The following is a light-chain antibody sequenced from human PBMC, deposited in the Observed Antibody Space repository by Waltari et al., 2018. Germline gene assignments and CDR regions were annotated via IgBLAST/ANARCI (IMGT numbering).Light chain of an antibody. Sequence: DIVMTQSPDSLAVSLGERATINCKSSQSVLSSFDNKYYLAWYQQRPGHPPKLLIYWASTRESGLPDRCSGSGSGTDFTLTISSLQAEDVAVYYCQQYYSTIYTFGQGTKLEI. CDR2: WAS. J-gene: IGKJ2*01. V-gene: IGKV4-1*01. CDR1: QSVLSSFDNKYY. CDR3: QQYYSTIYT.